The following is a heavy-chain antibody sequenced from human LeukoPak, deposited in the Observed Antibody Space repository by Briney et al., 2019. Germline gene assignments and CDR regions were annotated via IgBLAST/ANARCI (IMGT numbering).Heavy chain of an antibody. D-gene: IGHD3-22*01. Sequence: ASVKVSCKASGYTFTGYYMHWVRQAPGQGLEWMGWINPNSGGTNYAQKFQGRATMTRDTSISTAYMELSRLRSDDTAVYYCARASRDYYDSSEGFDYWGQGTLVTVSS. CDR3: ARASRDYYDSSEGFDY. CDR1: GYTFTGYY. J-gene: IGHJ4*02. V-gene: IGHV1-2*02. CDR2: INPNSGGT.